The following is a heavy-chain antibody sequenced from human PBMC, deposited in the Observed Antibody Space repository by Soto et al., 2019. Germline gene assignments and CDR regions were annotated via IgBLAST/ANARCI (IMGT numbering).Heavy chain of an antibody. Sequence: PGGSLRLSCAASGFTFSSYGMHWVRQAPGKGLEWVAVIWYDGSNKYYADSVKGRFTISRDNSKNTLYLQMNSLRAEDTAVYYCERDLYYGSGSYHPDYWGQGTLVTVYS. CDR3: ERDLYYGSGSYHPDY. J-gene: IGHJ4*02. CDR2: IWYDGSNK. CDR1: GFTFSSYG. V-gene: IGHV3-33*01. D-gene: IGHD3-10*01.